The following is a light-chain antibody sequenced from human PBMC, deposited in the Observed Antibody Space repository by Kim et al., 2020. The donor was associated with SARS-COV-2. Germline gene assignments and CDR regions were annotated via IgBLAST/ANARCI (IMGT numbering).Light chain of an antibody. V-gene: IGKV3-15*01. CDR3: QQYNNWLTWT. CDR1: QRISTN. Sequence: EIVLTQSPVTLSVSPGETATLSCRASQRISTNLAWYQQRPGQAPRLLIFDASTRATGIPARFSGSGSGTEFTLTISSLQSEDSALYYCQQYNNWLTWTFGQGTKVDIK. J-gene: IGKJ1*01. CDR2: DAS.